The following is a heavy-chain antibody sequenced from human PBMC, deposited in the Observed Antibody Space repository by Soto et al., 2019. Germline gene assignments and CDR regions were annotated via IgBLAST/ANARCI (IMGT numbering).Heavy chain of an antibody. D-gene: IGHD2-2*01. J-gene: IGHJ6*02. Sequence: ASVKVSCKASGYTFTGYYMHWVRQAPGQGLEWMGWINPNSGGTNYAQKFQGRVTMTRDTSISTAYMELSRLRSDDTAVYYCAREYCSSTSWNGMDVWGQGXTVTVYS. CDR2: INPNSGGT. CDR1: GYTFTGYY. V-gene: IGHV1-2*02. CDR3: AREYCSSTSWNGMDV.